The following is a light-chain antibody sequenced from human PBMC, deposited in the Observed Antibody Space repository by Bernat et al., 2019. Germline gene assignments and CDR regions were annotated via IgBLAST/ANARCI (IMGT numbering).Light chain of an antibody. CDR1: QVISNY. Sequence: DIQLTQSPSSLSASVGDRVTITCRASQVISNYLAWYHQKPGKVPHLLIYAASTLQTGVPSRFSGSGSGTEFTLTISSLQPEDAATYYCQQHNKFPITFGEGTRLEIK. CDR3: QQHNKFPIT. CDR2: AAS. J-gene: IGKJ5*01. V-gene: IGKV1-27*01.